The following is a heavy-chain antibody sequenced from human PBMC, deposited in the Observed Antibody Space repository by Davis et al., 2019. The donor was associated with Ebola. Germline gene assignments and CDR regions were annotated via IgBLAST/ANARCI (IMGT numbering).Heavy chain of an antibody. Sequence: AASVKVSCKASGYTFISYDIHWVRQAAGQGLEWMGWMNPNSGNTGYAPRFQDRVTMTEDTSTDTAYMELSSLRSEDTAIYYCAAGGIGGGFDIWGQGTMVTVSS. CDR2: MNPNSGNT. J-gene: IGHJ3*02. V-gene: IGHV1-8*01. CDR1: GYTFISYD. D-gene: IGHD2-15*01. CDR3: AAGGIGGGFDI.